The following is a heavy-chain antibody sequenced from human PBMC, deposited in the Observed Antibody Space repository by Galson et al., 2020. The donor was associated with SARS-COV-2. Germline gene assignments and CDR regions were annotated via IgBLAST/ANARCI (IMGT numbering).Heavy chain of an antibody. V-gene: IGHV4-39*01. J-gene: IGHJ4*02. CDR3: ARHIRVGHIVVVTAYFDY. CDR2: LYYSGST. CDR1: GGSISSSSYY. Sequence: ETSETLSLTCTVSGGSISSSSYYWGWIRQPPGKGLEWIGSLYYSGSTYYNPSLKSRVTISVDTSKNQFSLKLSSVTAADTAVYYCARHIRVGHIVVVTAYFDYWGQGTLVTVSS. D-gene: IGHD2-21*02.